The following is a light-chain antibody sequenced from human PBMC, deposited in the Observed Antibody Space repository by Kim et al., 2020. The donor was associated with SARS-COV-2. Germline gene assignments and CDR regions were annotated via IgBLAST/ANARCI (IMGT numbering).Light chain of an antibody. V-gene: IGKV1-16*02. CDR2: AAS. CDR3: QQYHTYPHS. CDR1: QDIRSD. Sequence: ASVGDRVTSTCRASQDIRSDFAWFQQKPGKAPKALIYAASTLQNGVPSKFSGSGSGTQFTLTITSLQPGDFATYYCQQYHTYPHSFGGGTKVEIK. J-gene: IGKJ4*01.